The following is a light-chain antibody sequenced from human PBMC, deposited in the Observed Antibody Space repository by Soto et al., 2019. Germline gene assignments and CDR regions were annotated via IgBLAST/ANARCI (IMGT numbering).Light chain of an antibody. CDR1: QTINSW. CDR3: QHYRLVWT. V-gene: IGKV1-5*01. Sequence: SDSINSRASQTINSWLAWYQQKPGKAPKVLIFDASSLKTGVPSRFIGSGSGTEVTLTISRLQRDAAATYFDQHYRLVWTVSRGTKVDIK. J-gene: IGKJ1*01. CDR2: DAS.